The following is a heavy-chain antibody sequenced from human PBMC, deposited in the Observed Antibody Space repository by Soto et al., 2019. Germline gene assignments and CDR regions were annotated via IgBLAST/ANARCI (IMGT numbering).Heavy chain of an antibody. D-gene: IGHD2-21*02. CDR3: ARAPSMYCGTSDCYGGYFDY. V-gene: IGHV3-11*01. CDR1: GFTFIDYY. CDR2: ISSSGTI. Sequence: GGSLRLSCAASGFTFIDYYMSWIRQAPGKGLEWVSLISSSGTIADADSVKGRFTISRDNAKNSLYLQMSSLRADDTAIYYCARAPSMYCGTSDCYGGYFDYWGKGALVTVSS. J-gene: IGHJ4*02.